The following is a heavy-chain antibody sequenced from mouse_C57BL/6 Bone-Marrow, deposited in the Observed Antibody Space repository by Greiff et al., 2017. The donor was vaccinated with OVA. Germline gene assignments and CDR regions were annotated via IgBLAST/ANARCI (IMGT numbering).Heavy chain of an antibody. CDR1: GFSFNTYA. D-gene: IGHD1-1*01. CDR3: VNYYGSSYGFAY. CDR2: IRSKSNNYAT. Sequence: EVQLVESGGGLVQPKGSLKLSCAASGFSFNTYAMNWVRQAPGKGLEWVARIRSKSNNYATYYADSVKDRFTISRDDSESMLYLQMNNLKTEDTAMYYCVNYYGSSYGFAYWGQGTLVTVSA. J-gene: IGHJ3*01. V-gene: IGHV10-1*01.